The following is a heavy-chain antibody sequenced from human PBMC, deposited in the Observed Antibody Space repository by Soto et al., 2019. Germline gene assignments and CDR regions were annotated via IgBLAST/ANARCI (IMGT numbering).Heavy chain of an antibody. Sequence: QITLKESGPTLVKPTQTLTLTCTFSGFSLRDYAVGVGWIRQPPGKALEWLSFIYWNDNEYYSPSLRSRLTISKDTSKNQVVLTMTNMDPVDTATYYCAHGSGWLFDYWGHGTLVTVSS. D-gene: IGHD6-19*01. J-gene: IGHJ4*01. CDR1: GFSLRDYAVG. CDR2: IYWNDNE. CDR3: AHGSGWLFDY. V-gene: IGHV2-5*01.